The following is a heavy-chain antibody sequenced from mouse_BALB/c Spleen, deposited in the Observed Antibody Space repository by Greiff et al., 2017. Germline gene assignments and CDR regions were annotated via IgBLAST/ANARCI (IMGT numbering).Heavy chain of an antibody. Sequence: DVKLVESGPGLVKPSQSLSLTCSVTGYSITSGYYWNWIRQFPGNKLEWMGYISYDGSNNYNPSLKNRISITRDTSKNQFFLKLNSVTTEDTATYYCARVTTVVALYYAMDYWGQGTSVTVSS. D-gene: IGHD1-1*01. CDR3: ARVTTVVALYYAMDY. J-gene: IGHJ4*01. CDR2: ISYDGSN. CDR1: GYSITSGYY. V-gene: IGHV3-6*02.